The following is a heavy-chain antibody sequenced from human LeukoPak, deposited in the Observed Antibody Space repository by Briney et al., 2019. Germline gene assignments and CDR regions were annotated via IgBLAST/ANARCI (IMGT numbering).Heavy chain of an antibody. Sequence: QTGGSLRLSCAASGFTFDDYGMSWVRQAPGKGLEWVSGINWNGGSTGYADSVKGRFTISRDNAKNSLYLQMNSLRAEDTALYYCARDRDYYGSGTTTSGYWGQGTLVTVSS. V-gene: IGHV3-20*04. CDR1: GFTFDDYG. CDR3: ARDRDYYGSGTTTSGY. CDR2: INWNGGST. D-gene: IGHD3-10*01. J-gene: IGHJ4*02.